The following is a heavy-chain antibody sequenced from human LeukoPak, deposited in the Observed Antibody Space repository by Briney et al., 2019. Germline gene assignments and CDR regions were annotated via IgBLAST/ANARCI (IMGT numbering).Heavy chain of an antibody. CDR3: ATRGYSYGHEGY. CDR2: ISGSGGST. Sequence: GGSLRLSCAASGFTFSSYGMSWVRQAPGKGLEWVSAISGSGGSTYYADSVKGRFTISRDNSKNTLYLQMNSLRAEDTAVYYCATRGYSYGHEGYWGQGTLVTVSS. J-gene: IGHJ4*02. D-gene: IGHD5-18*01. V-gene: IGHV3-23*01. CDR1: GFTFSSYG.